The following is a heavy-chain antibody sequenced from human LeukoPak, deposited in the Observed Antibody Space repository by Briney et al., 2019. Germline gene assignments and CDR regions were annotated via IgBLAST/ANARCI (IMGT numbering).Heavy chain of an antibody. Sequence: SETLSLTCTVSGGSVSSGSYYWSWIRQPPGKGLEWIGYIYYSGSTNYNPSLKSRVTISVDTSKNQFSLKLSSVTAADTAVYYCARDERSYSYYFDYWGQGTLVTVSS. CDR3: ARDERSYSYYFDY. J-gene: IGHJ4*02. D-gene: IGHD1-26*01. V-gene: IGHV4-61*01. CDR1: GGSVSSGSYY. CDR2: IYYSGST.